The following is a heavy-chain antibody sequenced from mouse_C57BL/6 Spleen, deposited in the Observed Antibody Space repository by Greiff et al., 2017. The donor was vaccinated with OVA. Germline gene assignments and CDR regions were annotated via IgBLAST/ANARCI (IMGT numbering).Heavy chain of an antibody. V-gene: IGHV1-82*01. CDR1: GYAFSSSW. J-gene: IGHJ2*01. CDR3: ARVYYYGSSYNYFDY. CDR2: IYPGDGDT. D-gene: IGHD1-1*01. Sequence: VQLQQSGPELVKPGASVQISCKASGYAFSSSWMNWVKQRPGKGLEWIGRIYPGDGDTNYNGKFKGKATLTADKSSSTAYMQLSSLTSEDSAVYFCARVYYYGSSYNYFDYWGQGTTLTVSS.